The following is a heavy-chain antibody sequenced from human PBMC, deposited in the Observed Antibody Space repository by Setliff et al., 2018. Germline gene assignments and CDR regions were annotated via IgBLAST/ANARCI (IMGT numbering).Heavy chain of an antibody. CDR1: GFTFSSYW. CDR3: ARGAYGDYYFDY. D-gene: IGHD4-17*01. J-gene: IGHJ4*02. CDR2: VSGSGGST. Sequence: GGSLRLSCAASGFTFSSYWMSWVRQAPGKGLEWVSGVSGSGGSTFYADSVKGRFTISRDNSKNTIYLQMNSLRAEDTAVYSCARGAYGDYYFDYWGQGTLVTVSS. V-gene: IGHV3-23*01.